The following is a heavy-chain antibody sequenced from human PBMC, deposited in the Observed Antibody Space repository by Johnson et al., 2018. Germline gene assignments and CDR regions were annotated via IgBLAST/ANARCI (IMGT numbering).Heavy chain of an antibody. Sequence: VQLQESGGGLVQPGGSLRLSCAASRFTFGDYAMHWVRQAPGKGLEWVSGISWNSGNLGYADSVNGRFTISRENAKNSLYLQMNSLRAGDTAVYYCTKEGGYGDFEIWGQGTMVTVSS. V-gene: IGHV3-9*01. CDR1: RFTFGDYA. CDR3: TKEGGYGDFEI. CDR2: ISWNSGNL. D-gene: IGHD4-17*01. J-gene: IGHJ3*02.